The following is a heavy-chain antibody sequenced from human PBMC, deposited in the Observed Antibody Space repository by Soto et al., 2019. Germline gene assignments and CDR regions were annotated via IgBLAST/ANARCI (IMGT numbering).Heavy chain of an antibody. CDR1: GGSFSGYY. Sequence: SETLSLTCAVYGGSFSGYYWSWIRQPPGKGLEWIGEINHSGSTNYNPSLKSRVTISLDTSKNQFSLKLSSVTAADTAVYYCARGAVVPAAMGNWFDPWGQGTLVTVSS. D-gene: IGHD2-2*01. CDR2: INHSGST. J-gene: IGHJ5*02. CDR3: ARGAVVPAAMGNWFDP. V-gene: IGHV4-34*01.